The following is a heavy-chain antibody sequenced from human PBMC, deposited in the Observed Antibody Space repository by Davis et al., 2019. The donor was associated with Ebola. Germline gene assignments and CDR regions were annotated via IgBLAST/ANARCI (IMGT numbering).Heavy chain of an antibody. D-gene: IGHD1-26*01. CDR3: ARAPWEQHLFIWYYGMDV. Sequence: ASVKVSCKASGYTFTTYDINWVRQATGQGLEWMGWISAYNGNTNYAQKLQGRVTMTTDTSTSTAYMELRSLRSDDTAVYYCARAPWEQHLFIWYYGMDVWGQGTTVTVSS. CDR2: ISAYNGNT. J-gene: IGHJ6*02. CDR1: GYTFTTYD. V-gene: IGHV1-18*01.